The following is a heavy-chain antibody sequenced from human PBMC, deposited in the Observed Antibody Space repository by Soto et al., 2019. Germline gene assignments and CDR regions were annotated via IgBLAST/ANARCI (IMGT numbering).Heavy chain of an antibody. CDR2: IDNAGSSA. J-gene: IGHJ6*02. Sequence: GGSLRLSCAASGFYFSSYGMCWVRQAPGKGPVWVSRIDNAGSSARYADSVKGRFTISRDNAKNTVYLQMNSLRAEDTAVYYCTRVGGSVSGMDVWGQGTTVTVSS. CDR3: TRVGGSVSGMDV. V-gene: IGHV3-74*01. D-gene: IGHD1-26*01. CDR1: GFYFSSYG.